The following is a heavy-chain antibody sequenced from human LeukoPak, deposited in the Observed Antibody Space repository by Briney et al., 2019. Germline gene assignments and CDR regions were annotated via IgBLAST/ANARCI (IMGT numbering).Heavy chain of an antibody. CDR3: ARAGGELQPLEW. Sequence: GGSLRLSCAASGFTISGYVMHWVRQAPGKGLEWVSSITGAGNFIYYGDSVKGRFTVSRDNAKNSVYLQMSSLRVEDTAVYYCARAGGELQPLEWWGQGTRVTISP. J-gene: IGHJ4*02. CDR1: GFTISGYV. CDR2: ITGAGNFI. V-gene: IGHV3-21*01. D-gene: IGHD3-16*01.